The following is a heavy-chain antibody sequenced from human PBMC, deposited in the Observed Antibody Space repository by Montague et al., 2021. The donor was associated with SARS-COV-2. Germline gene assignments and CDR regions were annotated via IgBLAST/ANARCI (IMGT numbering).Heavy chain of an antibody. CDR3: AKDREMDYSADY. J-gene: IGHJ4*02. V-gene: IGHV3-23*01. CDR1: GFIFRHYA. D-gene: IGHD5-24*01. CDR2: ISTSGDYT. Sequence: SLRLSCAASGFIFRHYAMSWVRQAPGKGLEWVSGISTSGDYTYYADSLKGRFTISRDNSRNTLYLQMNSLRAEDTDIYYCAKDREMDYSADYWGQGTLVTVSS.